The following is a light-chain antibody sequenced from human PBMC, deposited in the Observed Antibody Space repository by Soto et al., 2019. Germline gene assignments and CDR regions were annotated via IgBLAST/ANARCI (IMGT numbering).Light chain of an antibody. CDR2: DVS. V-gene: IGLV2-14*01. J-gene: IGLJ2*01. Sequence: QSALTQPASVSGSPGQSITISCTGTSSDVGGYNYVSWYQQHPGKAPKLMICDVSNRPSGVSNRFSGSKSANTASLTISGLQAEDEADYYCSSYTGSSTYVVFGGGTKVTVL. CDR3: SSYTGSSTYVV. CDR1: SSDVGGYNY.